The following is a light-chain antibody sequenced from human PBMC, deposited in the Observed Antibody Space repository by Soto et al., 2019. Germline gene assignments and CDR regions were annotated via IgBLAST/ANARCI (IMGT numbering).Light chain of an antibody. CDR2: GNS. V-gene: IGLV1-40*01. J-gene: IGLJ1*01. CDR3: QSYDISLSGYV. CDR1: SSNIGAGYD. Sequence: QSVLTQPPSVSGAPGQRVTISCTGSSSNIGAGYDVHWYQQLPGTAPKLLIYGNSNRPSGVPDRFSGSKSGTSASLAITGLQAEDEADYYCQSYDISLSGYVFGTGTKLTVI.